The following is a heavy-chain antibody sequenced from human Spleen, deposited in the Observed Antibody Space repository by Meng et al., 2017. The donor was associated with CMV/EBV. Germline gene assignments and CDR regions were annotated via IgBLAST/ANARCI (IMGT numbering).Heavy chain of an antibody. Sequence: TVSGDAVSSASYYWSWSRHPPGKGLEWIGYIYYSGSTHYNPSLKSRVTISVDTSKNQFSLKLYSVTAADTAVYYCARTYSSSRYWFDPWGQGTLVTVSS. J-gene: IGHJ5*02. D-gene: IGHD2-2*01. CDR2: IYYSGST. CDR3: ARTYSSSRYWFDP. CDR1: GDAVSSASYY. V-gene: IGHV4-61*01.